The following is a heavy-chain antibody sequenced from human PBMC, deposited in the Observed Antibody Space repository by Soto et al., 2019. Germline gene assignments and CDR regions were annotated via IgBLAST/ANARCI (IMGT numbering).Heavy chain of an antibody. D-gene: IGHD4-4*01. CDR3: ARGEETVNPDH. J-gene: IGHJ4*02. CDR2: ISSSSSYI. CDR1: GFTFSSYS. V-gene: IGHV3-21*01. Sequence: EVQLVEFGGGLVKPGGSLRLSCAASGFTFSSYSVNWVCQAPGKGLEWVSSISSSSSYIYYADSVKGRFTISRDNAKNSLYLQMNCLRAEETAVYYCARGEETVNPDHCGQGTLVTVSS.